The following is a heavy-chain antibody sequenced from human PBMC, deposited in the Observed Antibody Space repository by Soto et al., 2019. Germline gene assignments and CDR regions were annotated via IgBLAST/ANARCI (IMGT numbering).Heavy chain of an antibody. CDR2: ISWNSETT. V-gene: IGHV3-9*01. D-gene: IGHD6-13*01. J-gene: IGHJ3*01. Sequence: EVQLVESGGALVQPGRSLRLSCAASGFTFHDHAMHWVRQVPGKGLEWISGISWNSETTRYAESVKGRFTISRDNAKNSLDLQMNSLRVEDTALYYWANDKAAAGAFNAFDVWGQGTMVTVSS. CDR3: ANDKAAAGAFNAFDV. CDR1: GFTFHDHA.